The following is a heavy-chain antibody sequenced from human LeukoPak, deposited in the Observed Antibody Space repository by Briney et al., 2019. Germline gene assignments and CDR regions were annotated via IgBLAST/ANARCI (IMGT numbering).Heavy chain of an antibody. V-gene: IGHV4-38-2*02. D-gene: IGHD3-10*01. CDR2: IYHSGST. J-gene: IGHJ6*04. CDR3: ARDGGYYGSGSYYYYYGMDV. CDR1: GYSISSGYY. Sequence: SETLSLTCAVSGYSISSGYYWGWIRQPPGTGLEWIGSIYHSGSTYYNPSLKSRVTISVDTSKNQFSLKLSSVTAADTAVYYCARDGGYYGSGSYYYYYGMDVWGKGTTVTVSS.